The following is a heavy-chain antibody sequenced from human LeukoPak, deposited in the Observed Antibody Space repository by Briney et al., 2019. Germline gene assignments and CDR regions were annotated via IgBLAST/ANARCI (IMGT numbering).Heavy chain of an antibody. CDR2: VNRDGSER. CDR1: GFALSSHW. J-gene: IGHJ6*02. V-gene: IGHV3-7*03. CDR3: ARNNGMDV. Sequence: GGSLRLSCAASGFALSSHWMTWVRQVPGRGPEWVANVNRDGSERYYLDSVKGRFTISKDNAKNSLYLQMNSLRAEDTALYHCARNNGMDVWGQGTTVIVSS.